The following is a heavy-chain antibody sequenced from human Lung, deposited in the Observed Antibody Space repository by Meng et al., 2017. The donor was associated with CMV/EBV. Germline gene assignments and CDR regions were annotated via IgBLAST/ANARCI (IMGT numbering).Heavy chain of an antibody. CDR3: ARLAGGSGSEG. CDR1: GFTFSSYA. CDR2: ISYDGSNK. Sequence: SXKISCAASGFTFSSYAMHWVRQAPGKGLEWVAVISYDGSNKYYADSVKGRFTISRDNSKNTLYLQMNSLRAEDTAVYYCARLAGGSGSEGWGQGTVVTVSS. V-gene: IGHV3-30*01. D-gene: IGHD6-19*01. J-gene: IGHJ4*02.